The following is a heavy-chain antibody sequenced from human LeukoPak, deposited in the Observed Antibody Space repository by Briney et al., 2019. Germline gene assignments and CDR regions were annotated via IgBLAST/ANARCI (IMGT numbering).Heavy chain of an antibody. Sequence: GGSLRLSCAASGNYWMHWVRQAPGKGLVWVSHINSDGSWTSYADSVKGRFTISKDNAKNTVYLQMNSLRAEDTAVYYCVGYNFGYPYWGQGTLVTVSS. D-gene: IGHD5-18*01. CDR1: GNYW. J-gene: IGHJ4*02. CDR3: VGYNFGYPY. V-gene: IGHV3-74*01. CDR2: INSDGSWT.